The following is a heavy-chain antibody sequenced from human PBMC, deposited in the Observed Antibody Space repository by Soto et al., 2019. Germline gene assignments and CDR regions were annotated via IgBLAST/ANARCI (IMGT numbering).Heavy chain of an antibody. J-gene: IGHJ4*02. CDR2: IYYSGST. CDR3: AKVGGGWTGGTDY. D-gene: IGHD6-19*01. V-gene: IGHV4-59*01. Sequence: QVQLQESGPGLVKPSETLSLTCTVSGGSITSYYWSWIRQPPGKGLEWIGHIYYSGSTNYNPSLKRPVXXSXDXXKNQCSLRLIAVTAADKAVYYCAKVGGGWTGGTDYWGQGTLVTISS. CDR1: GGSITSYY.